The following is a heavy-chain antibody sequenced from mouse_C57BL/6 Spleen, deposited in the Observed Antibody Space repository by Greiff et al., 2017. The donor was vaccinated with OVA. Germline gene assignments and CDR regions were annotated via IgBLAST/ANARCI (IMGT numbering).Heavy chain of an antibody. Sequence: VQLQESGAELVKPGASVKLSCKASGYTFTSYWMHWVKQRPGQGLEWIGMIHPNSGSTNYNEKFKSKATLTVDKSSSTAYMQLSSLTSEDSAVYYCARNPSGTGFDYWGQGTTLTVSS. CDR1: GYTFTSYW. D-gene: IGHD3-1*01. J-gene: IGHJ2*01. V-gene: IGHV1-64*01. CDR3: ARNPSGTGFDY. CDR2: IHPNSGST.